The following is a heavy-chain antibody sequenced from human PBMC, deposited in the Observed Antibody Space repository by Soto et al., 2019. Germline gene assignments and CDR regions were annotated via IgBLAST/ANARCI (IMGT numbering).Heavy chain of an antibody. J-gene: IGHJ3*02. CDR2: LNPNTDKT. CDR1: GYTFSNYD. Sequence: GASVKVSCKASGYTFSNYDINWVRQATGQGLEWMGRLNPNTDKTGSAQKFQGRVTMTRNTSISTAYLELSGLRSDDTAVYYCARGIKGLPPSAFDIWGQGTRVTVS. V-gene: IGHV1-8*01. CDR3: ARGIKGLPPSAFDI. D-gene: IGHD5-12*01.